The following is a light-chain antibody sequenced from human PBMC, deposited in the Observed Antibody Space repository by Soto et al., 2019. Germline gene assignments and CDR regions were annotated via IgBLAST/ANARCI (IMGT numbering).Light chain of an antibody. V-gene: IGKV3-20*01. J-gene: IGKJ4*01. CDR2: GAL. CDR1: QTVSSRF. CDR3: KKYATSQLN. Sequence: ALTQSPGTLSLSPGAIATLSCSSSQTVSSRFLAWYQQKPGQAPRIIIYGALSRATGIKDRFSGSGSGTDFTLTIRRMEPEDFALYYCKKYATSQLNFGGGNKGDIK.